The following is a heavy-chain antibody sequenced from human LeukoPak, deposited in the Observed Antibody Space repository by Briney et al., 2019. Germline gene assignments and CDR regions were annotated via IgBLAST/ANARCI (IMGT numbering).Heavy chain of an antibody. CDR2: IYYSGST. J-gene: IGHJ4*02. CDR1: GGSIGSYY. D-gene: IGHD3-3*01. CDR3: ARGDDSKSTYFDY. V-gene: IGHV4-59*01. Sequence: SETLSLTCTVSGGSIGSYYWNWIRQTPGKGLEWIGYIYYSGSTKNNPSLESRVTISLDTSKNQFSLRLNSVTAADTAVYYCARGDDSKSTYFDYWGQGTLVTVSS.